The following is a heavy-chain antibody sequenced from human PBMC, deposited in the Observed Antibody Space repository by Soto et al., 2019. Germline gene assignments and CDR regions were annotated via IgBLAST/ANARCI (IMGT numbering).Heavy chain of an antibody. J-gene: IGHJ5*02. V-gene: IGHV4-59*12. D-gene: IGHD2-2*01. CDR1: RVSISDYF. Sequence: PSETLSLTCSVSRVSISDYFWSWIRQPPGKGLEWIGYIFHTGSTNYNPSLKSRVTISVDTSKSQFSLKLSSVTAADTAVYYCARVPDRWGQGTLVTVSS. CDR2: IFHTGST. CDR3: ARVPDR.